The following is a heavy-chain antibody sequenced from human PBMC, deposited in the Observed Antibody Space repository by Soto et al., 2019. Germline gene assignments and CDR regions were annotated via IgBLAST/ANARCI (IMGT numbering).Heavy chain of an antibody. J-gene: IGHJ5*02. CDR3: ARAKTGSTLTNWFDP. Sequence: SETLSLTCTVSGGSISSSGYYWSWIRQHPEKGLEWIGYIYYSGSTYYNPSLKSRLTISVDTSKNQFSLKLSSVTAADTAVYYCARAKTGSTLTNWFDPWGQGTLVTVSS. D-gene: IGHD3-10*01. CDR2: IYYSGST. CDR1: GGSISSSGYY. V-gene: IGHV4-30-4*08.